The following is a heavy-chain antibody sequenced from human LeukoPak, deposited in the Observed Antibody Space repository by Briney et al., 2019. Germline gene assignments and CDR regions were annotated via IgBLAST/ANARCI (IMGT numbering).Heavy chain of an antibody. CDR2: INHNGNVN. Sequence: GGSLRLSCAVSGFSFSSNCMSWVRQAPGKGLEWVASINHNGNVNYYVDSVKGRFTISRDNAKNSLYLQMSNLRAEDTAVYFCARGGGLDVWGQGATVTVSS. V-gene: IGHV3-7*03. CDR3: ARGGGLDV. CDR1: GFSFSSNC. D-gene: IGHD3-16*01. J-gene: IGHJ6*02.